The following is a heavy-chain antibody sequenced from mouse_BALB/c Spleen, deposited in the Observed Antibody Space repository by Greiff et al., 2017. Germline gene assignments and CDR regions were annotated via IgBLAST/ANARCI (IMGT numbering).Heavy chain of an antibody. J-gene: IGHJ1*01. V-gene: IGHV3-8*02. CDR1: GDSITSGY. CDR2: ISYSGST. D-gene: IGHD1-1*01. CDR3: ASSYGSSLYWYFDV. Sequence: EVQRVESGPSLVKPSQTLSLTCSVTGDSITSGYWNWIRKFPGNKLEYMGYISYSGSTYYNPSLKSRISITRDTSKNQYYLQLNSVTTEDTATYYCASSYGSSLYWYFDVWGAGTTVTVSS.